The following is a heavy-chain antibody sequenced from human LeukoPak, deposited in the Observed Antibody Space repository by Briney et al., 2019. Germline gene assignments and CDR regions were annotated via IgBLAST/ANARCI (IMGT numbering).Heavy chain of an antibody. CDR1: GGSFSGYY. J-gene: IGHJ4*02. Sequence: SETLSLTCAVYGGSFSGYYWSWIRQPPGKGLEWIGEINHSGSTNYNPSLKSRVTISVDTSKNQFSLKPSSVTAADTAVYYCARGFRYCSSTSCYAELHFDYWGQGTLVTVSS. D-gene: IGHD2-2*01. V-gene: IGHV4-34*01. CDR2: INHSGST. CDR3: ARGFRYCSSTSCYAELHFDY.